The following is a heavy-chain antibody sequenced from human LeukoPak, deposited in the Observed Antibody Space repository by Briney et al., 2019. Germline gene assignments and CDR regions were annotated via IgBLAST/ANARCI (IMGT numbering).Heavy chain of an antibody. CDR3: TRDGFGTVATGRYFDY. CDR2: IRAKAFGGTP. J-gene: IGHJ4*02. CDR1: GFTFGDYA. D-gene: IGHD1-26*01. Sequence: GGSLRLSCIVSGFTFGDYAVSWVRQAPGKGLEWVGFIRAKAFGGTPEYAASVKGRFTISRDDSKSIVYLQMNSLKTEDTAVYYCTRDGFGTVATGRYFDYWGQGTLVTVSS. V-gene: IGHV3-49*04.